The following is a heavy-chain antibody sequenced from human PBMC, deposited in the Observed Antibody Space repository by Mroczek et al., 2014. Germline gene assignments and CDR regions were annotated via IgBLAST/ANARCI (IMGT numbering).Heavy chain of an antibody. V-gene: IGHV4-59*01. J-gene: IGHJ4*02. CDR3: ARVAFHYYDSSGYSFPQFCFVLFDY. CDR1: GGSISSYY. D-gene: IGHD3-22*01. CDR2: IYYSGST. Sequence: QVQLQESGPGLVKPSETLSLTCTVSGGSISSYYWSWIRQPPGKGLEWIGYIYYSGSTNYNPSLKSRVTISVDTSKNQFSLKLSSVTAADTAVYYCARVAFHYYDSSGYSFPQFCFVLFDYWAREPWSTVSS.